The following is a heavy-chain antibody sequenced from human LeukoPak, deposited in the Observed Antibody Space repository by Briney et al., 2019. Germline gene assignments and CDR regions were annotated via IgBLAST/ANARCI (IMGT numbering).Heavy chain of an antibody. D-gene: IGHD3-22*01. V-gene: IGHV4-31*03. CDR2: IYYSGST. CDR1: GGSISSGGYY. CDR3: ARAADYYDSSGYYYVSLAHQKYYFDY. Sequence: SETLSLTCTVSGGSISSGGYYWSWIRQHPGKGLEWIGYIYYSGSTYYNPSLKSRVTISVDTSKNQFSLKLSSVTAADTAVYYCARAADYYDSSGYYYVSLAHQKYYFDYWGQGTLVTVSS. J-gene: IGHJ4*02.